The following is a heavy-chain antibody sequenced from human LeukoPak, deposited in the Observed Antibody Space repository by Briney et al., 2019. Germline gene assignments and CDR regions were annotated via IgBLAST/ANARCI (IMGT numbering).Heavy chain of an antibody. CDR3: ARGNTGDRDY. D-gene: IGHD7-27*01. CDR1: GGSFSGYY. CDR2: INHSGST. J-gene: IGHJ4*02. Sequence: PSETLSLTCAVYGGSFSGYYWSWIRQPPGKGLEWIGEINHSGSTNYNPSLKGRVTISVDTSKNQFSLKLSSVTAADTAVYYCARGNTGDRDYWGQGTLVTVSS. V-gene: IGHV4-34*01.